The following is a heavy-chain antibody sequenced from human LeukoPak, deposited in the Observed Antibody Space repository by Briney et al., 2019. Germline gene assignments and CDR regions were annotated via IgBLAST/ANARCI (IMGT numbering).Heavy chain of an antibody. Sequence: PSETLSLTCTVSGGSISSYYWSWIRQPPGKGLEWIGYIYYSGSTNYNPSLKRRVTISVDKSKKQFSLKLSSVTAADTAVYYCARVGKDNWFDPWGQGTLVTVSS. CDR2: IYYSGST. D-gene: IGHD1-1*01. CDR1: GGSISSYY. CDR3: ARVGKDNWFDP. V-gene: IGHV4-59*01. J-gene: IGHJ5*02.